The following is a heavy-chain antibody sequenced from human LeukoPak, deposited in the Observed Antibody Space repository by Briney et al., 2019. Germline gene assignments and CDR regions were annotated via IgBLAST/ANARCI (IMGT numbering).Heavy chain of an antibody. J-gene: IGHJ4*02. CDR2: ISGSGGST. V-gene: IGHV3-23*01. CDR1: GFTFSSYA. Sequence: GGSLRLSCAASGFTFSSYAMSWVRQAPGKGLEWVSAISGSGGSTYYADSVKGRFTISRDNSKNTLYLQMNSLKAEDTAVYYCAKDLLVVTAHGGYDIPHYWGQRTLVTVSS. CDR3: AKDLLVVTAHGGYDIPHY. D-gene: IGHD5-12*01.